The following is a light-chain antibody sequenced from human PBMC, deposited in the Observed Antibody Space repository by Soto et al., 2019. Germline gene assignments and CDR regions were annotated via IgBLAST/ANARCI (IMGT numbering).Light chain of an antibody. J-gene: IGKJ5*01. V-gene: IGKV3-11*01. CDR2: DAS. CDR1: QSVSSY. Sequence: EIVLTQSQATLSLSPGERATLSCLASQSVSSYLAWYQQKPGQAPRLLIYDASNRATGIPARFSGSGSGTDFTLTISSLQSEDFAVYYCQQRQYWPPITFGQGTRLEIK. CDR3: QQRQYWPPIT.